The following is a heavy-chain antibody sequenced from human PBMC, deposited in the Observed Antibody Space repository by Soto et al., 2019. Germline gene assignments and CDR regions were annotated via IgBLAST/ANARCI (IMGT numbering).Heavy chain of an antibody. CDR1: GGSISSSSYY. J-gene: IGHJ5*02. CDR2: IYYSGST. CDR3: ARSEYYLNWFDP. D-gene: IGHD3-10*01. Sequence: PSETLSLTCTVSGGSISSSSYYWGWNRQPPGKGLEWIGSIYYSGSTYYNPSLKSRVTISVDTSKNQFSLKLSSVTAADTAVYYCARSEYYLNWFDPWGQGTLVTAPQ. V-gene: IGHV4-39*01.